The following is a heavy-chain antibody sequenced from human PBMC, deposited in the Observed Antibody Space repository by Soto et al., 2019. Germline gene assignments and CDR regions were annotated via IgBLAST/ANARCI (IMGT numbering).Heavy chain of an antibody. CDR3: ASWEDTHHTWFAP. CDR1: GFTFSNYI. CDR2: IRDSAYI. V-gene: IGHV3-21*01. D-gene: IGHD1-26*01. Sequence: GGSLRLSCAASGFTFSNYIMNWFLQAPGKGLEWVSSIRDSAYIFYADSVKGRFTISRDNAKNSLYLQMNSLRVGDTAVYYCASWEDTHHTWFAPRSQGTLLTVSS. J-gene: IGHJ5*02.